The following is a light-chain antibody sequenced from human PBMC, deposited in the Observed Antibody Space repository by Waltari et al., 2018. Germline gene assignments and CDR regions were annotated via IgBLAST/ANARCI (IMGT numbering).Light chain of an antibody. CDR2: DAS. V-gene: IGKV3-11*01. J-gene: IGKJ4*01. Sequence: ETVLTQSLATLAFSPGERATLSCRASQSVVNFLVWYQQKPGQAPRLLIYDASNRATGIPARFSGSASGTDFTLTISSLEPEDSAVYYCQQRSSWPLTFGGGTKVEIK. CDR1: QSVVNF. CDR3: QQRSSWPLT.